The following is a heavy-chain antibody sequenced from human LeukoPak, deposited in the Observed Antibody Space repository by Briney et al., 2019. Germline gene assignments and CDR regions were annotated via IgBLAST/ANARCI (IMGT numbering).Heavy chain of an antibody. CDR3: AWGGRRNAVGAAEYYFDY. V-gene: IGHV1-46*01. CDR2: INPSGGST. CDR1: GYTFTSYY. Sequence: GASVKVSCKASGYTFTSYYMHWVRQAPGQGLEWMGIINPSGGSTSYAQKFQGRVTMTRDTSTSTAYMELSSLRSEDTAVYYCAWGGRRNAVGAAEYYFDYWGQGTLVTVSS. D-gene: IGHD1-26*01. J-gene: IGHJ4*02.